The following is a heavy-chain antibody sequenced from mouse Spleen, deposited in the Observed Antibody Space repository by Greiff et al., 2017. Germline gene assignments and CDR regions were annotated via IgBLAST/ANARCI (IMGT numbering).Heavy chain of an antibody. D-gene: IGHD2-4*01. J-gene: IGHJ3*01. CDR2: INPSTGGT. V-gene: IGHV1-42*01. CDR1: GYSFTGYY. Sequence: EVQLQQSGPELVKPGASVKISCKASGYSFTGYYMNWVKQSPEKSLEWIGEINPSTGGTTYNQKFKAKATLTVDKSSSTAYMQLKSLTSEDSAVYYCARWDDYDAWFAYWGQGTLVTVSA. CDR3: ARWDDYDAWFAY.